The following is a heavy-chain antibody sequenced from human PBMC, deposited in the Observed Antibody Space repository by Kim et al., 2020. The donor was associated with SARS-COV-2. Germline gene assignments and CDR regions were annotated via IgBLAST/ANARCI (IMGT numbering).Heavy chain of an antibody. D-gene: IGHD2-2*02. CDR2: IYPGDSDT. CDR1: GYTFTHYW. V-gene: IGHV5-51*01. J-gene: IGHJ5*02. Sequence: GESLKISCEGSGYTFTHYWIVWVRHMPGKGLEWMGRIYPGDSDTRYSPSLQGQVTISVDSSINTAYLEWSSLKASDTAMYYCARRNTGSYNWFDPWGQGT. CDR3: ARRNTGSYNWFDP.